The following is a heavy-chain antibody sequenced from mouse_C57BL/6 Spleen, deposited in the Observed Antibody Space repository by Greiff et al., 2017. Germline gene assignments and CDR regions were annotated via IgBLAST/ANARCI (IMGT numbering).Heavy chain of an antibody. CDR1: GYTFTDYN. D-gene: IGHD2-1*01. Sequence: VQLQQSGPELVKPGASVKMSCKASGYTFTDYNMHWVKQSHGKSLEWIGYINPNNGGTSYNQKFKGKATLTVNKSSSTAYMELRSLTSEDSAVYYCARGYYGNYGYFDYWGQGTTLTVAS. CDR2: INPNNGGT. CDR3: ARGYYGNYGYFDY. V-gene: IGHV1-22*01. J-gene: IGHJ2*01.